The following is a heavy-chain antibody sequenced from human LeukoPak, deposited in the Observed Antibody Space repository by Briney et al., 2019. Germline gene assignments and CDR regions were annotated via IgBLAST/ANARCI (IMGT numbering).Heavy chain of an antibody. CDR2: ISAYNGNT. D-gene: IGHD2-21*02. Sequence: ASVKVSCKASGYTFTSYGISWVRQAPGQGLEWMGWISAYNGNTNYAQKLQGRVTMTTDTSTSTAYMELRSLRSDDTAVYYCARDAVSTVTAGGIDYWGQGTLVTVSS. CDR3: ARDAVSTVTAGGIDY. V-gene: IGHV1-18*01. J-gene: IGHJ4*02. CDR1: GYTFTSYG.